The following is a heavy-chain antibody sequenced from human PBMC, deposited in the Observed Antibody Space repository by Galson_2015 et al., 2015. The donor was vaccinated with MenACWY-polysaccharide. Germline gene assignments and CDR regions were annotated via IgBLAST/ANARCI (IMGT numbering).Heavy chain of an antibody. V-gene: IGHV3-23*01. CDR3: AKDLDYDYVAGLDY. Sequence: SLRLSCAASGFTFSSYAMSWVRQAPGKGLEWVSAISGSGGSTYYADSVKGRFTISRDNSKNTLYLQMNSLRAEDTAVYYCAKDLDYDYVAGLDYWGQGTLVTVSS. J-gene: IGHJ4*02. CDR1: GFTFSSYA. D-gene: IGHD3-16*01. CDR2: ISGSGGST.